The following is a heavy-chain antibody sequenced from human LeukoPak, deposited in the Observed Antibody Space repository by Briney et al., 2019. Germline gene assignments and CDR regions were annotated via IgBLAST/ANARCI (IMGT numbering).Heavy chain of an antibody. Sequence: ASVKVSCKASGYTFIDYYIHWVRQAPGQGLEWMGRINPSSGGTNYAQKFQGRVTMTRDTSISTAYMELSRLRSDDTAVYYCARDDNSGYYSGPWGQGTPVTVSS. CDR1: GYTFIDYY. J-gene: IGHJ5*02. V-gene: IGHV1-2*06. CDR2: INPSSGGT. CDR3: ARDDNSGYYSGP. D-gene: IGHD3-22*01.